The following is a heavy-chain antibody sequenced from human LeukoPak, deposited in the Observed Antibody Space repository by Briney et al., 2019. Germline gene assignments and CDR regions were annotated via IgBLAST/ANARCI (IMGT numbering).Heavy chain of an antibody. J-gene: IGHJ4*02. CDR1: GGTFRNYA. V-gene: IGHV1-69*01. Sequence: SVKVSCKASGGTFRNYAISWVRQAPGQGLEWMGGIIPLFGRAEYAQRYQGRVTITADESTSTAYLELSILRSEDTAVYYCASPKEDSDYYFDYWGQGTLVTVSS. D-gene: IGHD4-11*01. CDR3: ASPKEDSDYYFDY. CDR2: IIPLFGRA.